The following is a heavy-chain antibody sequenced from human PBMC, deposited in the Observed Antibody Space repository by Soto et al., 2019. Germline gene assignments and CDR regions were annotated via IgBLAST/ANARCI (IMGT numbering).Heavy chain of an antibody. Sequence: ASVKVSCKASGYTFTSYGISWVRQAPGQGLEWMGWINAYNGNTKYAQKLQGRVTMTRDTSASTAYMELSSLRSEDTAVYYCARLGYSSGWDDDYWGQGTLVTVSS. D-gene: IGHD6-19*01. CDR3: ARLGYSSGWDDDY. V-gene: IGHV1-18*01. CDR1: GYTFTSYG. CDR2: INAYNGNT. J-gene: IGHJ4*02.